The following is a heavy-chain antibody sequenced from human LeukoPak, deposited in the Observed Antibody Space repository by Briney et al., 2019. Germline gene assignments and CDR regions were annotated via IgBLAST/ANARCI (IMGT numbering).Heavy chain of an antibody. CDR3: ATPSPRGIDY. CDR2: IIPIFGTA. Sequence: SVKVSCKASGGTFSSYAISWVRQAPGQGLEWMGGIIPIFGTANYAQKFQGRVTMTEDTSTDTAYMELSSLRSEDTAVYYCATPSPRGIDYWGQGTLVTVSS. D-gene: IGHD5-12*01. J-gene: IGHJ4*02. V-gene: IGHV1-69*06. CDR1: GGTFSSYA.